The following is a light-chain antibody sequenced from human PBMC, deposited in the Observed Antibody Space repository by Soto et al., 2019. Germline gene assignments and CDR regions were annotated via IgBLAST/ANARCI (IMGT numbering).Light chain of an antibody. CDR2: RAS. J-gene: IGKJ2*01. CDR1: QSVIDNY. Sequence: EIVLTQSPGTLSLSPGERVTLSCRASQSVIDNYLAWFQQKPGQAPRLLIYRASSRATGIPDRFSGSGYRTDFALTISRLETDDFAVYYCHQHGSSPNTFGQGTKLEIK. V-gene: IGKV3-20*01. CDR3: HQHGSSPNT.